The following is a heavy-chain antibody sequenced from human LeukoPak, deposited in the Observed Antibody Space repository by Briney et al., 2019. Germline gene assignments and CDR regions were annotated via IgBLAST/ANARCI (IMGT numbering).Heavy chain of an antibody. CDR1: GFTFDDYA. Sequence: GRYLRLYCAASGFTFDDYAMHWVRQAPGKGLEWVSGISWNSGSIGYADSVKGRFTISRGNAKNSLYLQMNSLRAEDTALYYCAKARGYYGSGSYGVGFDYWGQGTLVTVSS. CDR3: AKARGYYGSGSYGVGFDY. CDR2: ISWNSGSI. D-gene: IGHD3-10*01. J-gene: IGHJ4*02. V-gene: IGHV3-9*01.